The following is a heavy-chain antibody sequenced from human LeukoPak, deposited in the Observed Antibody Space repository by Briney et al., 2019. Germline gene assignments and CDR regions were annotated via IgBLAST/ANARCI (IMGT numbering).Heavy chain of an antibody. CDR1: GYTFTGYY. CDR3: ATHGSGSYRYYFDY. CDR2: INPNSGGT. V-gene: IGHV1-2*02. J-gene: IGHJ4*02. D-gene: IGHD3-10*01. Sequence: GASVKVSCKASGYTFTGYYMHWVRQAPGQGLEWMGWINPNSGGTNYAQKFQGRVTMTRDTSISTAYMELSRLRSDDTAVYYCATHGSGSYRYYFDYWGQGTLVTVSS.